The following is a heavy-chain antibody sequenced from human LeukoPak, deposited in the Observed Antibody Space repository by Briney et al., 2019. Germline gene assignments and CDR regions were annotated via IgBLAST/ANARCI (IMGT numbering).Heavy chain of an antibody. V-gene: IGHV3-15*01. Sequence: PGGSLRLSCIASGFNFNYAWMTWVRQAPGKGLEWVGRIKSKTDGGTTDYAAPVKGRFTISRDDSKNTVFLQLNSLKTEDTAVYFCTSFGGASFWGQGTLVTVSS. CDR1: GFNFNYAW. D-gene: IGHD3-16*01. J-gene: IGHJ1*01. CDR2: IKSKTDGGTT. CDR3: TSFGGASF.